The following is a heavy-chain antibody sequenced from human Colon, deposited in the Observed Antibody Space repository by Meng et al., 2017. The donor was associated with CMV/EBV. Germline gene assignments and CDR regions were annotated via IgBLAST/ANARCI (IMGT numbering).Heavy chain of an antibody. CDR2: INPKSGGK. D-gene: IGHD6-19*01. CDR1: GYTLTAYY. V-gene: IGHV1-2*02. Sequence: ASVKVSCKTSGYTLTAYYIHWVRQAPGQGLEWMGWINPKSGGKNFAQKFQGRVAMTTDTSISMAYLEVTSLTSDDTAVYYCARGRIGVTGPSPGPDYWGQGALVTVSS. J-gene: IGHJ4*02. CDR3: ARGRIGVTGPSPGPDY.